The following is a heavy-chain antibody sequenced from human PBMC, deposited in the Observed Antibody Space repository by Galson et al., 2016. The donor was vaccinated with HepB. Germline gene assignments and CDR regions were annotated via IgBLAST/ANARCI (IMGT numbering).Heavy chain of an antibody. D-gene: IGHD1-26*01. CDR2: ISGDGDDR. J-gene: IGHJ6*02. V-gene: IGHV3-23*01. Sequence: SLRLSCAGSGFTFSTYALSWVRQTPGKGLEWVSHISGDGDDRSYAESVRGRFTVSRDNSKNTVYLQMNSLRIEDAAVYYCALGRAAHGVWGQGTPVTVSS. CDR1: GFTFSTYA. CDR3: ALGRAAHGV.